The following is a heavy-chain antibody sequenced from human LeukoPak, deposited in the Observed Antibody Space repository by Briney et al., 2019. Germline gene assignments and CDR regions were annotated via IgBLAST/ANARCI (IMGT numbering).Heavy chain of an antibody. D-gene: IGHD4-17*01. J-gene: IGHJ4*02. V-gene: IGHV3-23*01. CDR2: ISGSGGST. Sequence: PGGSLRLSCAASGFTFSSYAMSWVRQAPGKGLEWVSAISGSGGSTYYADSVKGRFTISRDNSKNTLYLQMNSQRAEDTAVYYCAKVVRWLRGAYFDYLGQGTLVTVSS. CDR3: AKVVRWLRGAYFDY. CDR1: GFTFSSYA.